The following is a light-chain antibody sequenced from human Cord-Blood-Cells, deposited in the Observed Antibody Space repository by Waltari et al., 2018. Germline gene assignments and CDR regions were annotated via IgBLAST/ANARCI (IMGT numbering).Light chain of an antibody. CDR1: SSDVGGYNY. J-gene: IGLJ2*01. CDR3: SSYTSSSTLV. V-gene: IGLV2-14*01. Sequence: QSALTQPASVSGSPGQSITISCTGTSSDVGGYNYVSWHQQHPGKAPKLMIYDVSNRPSGVSNRFSGSKSRNTASLTISGLQAEDEADYFCSSYTSSSTLVYGGGTKLTVL. CDR2: DVS.